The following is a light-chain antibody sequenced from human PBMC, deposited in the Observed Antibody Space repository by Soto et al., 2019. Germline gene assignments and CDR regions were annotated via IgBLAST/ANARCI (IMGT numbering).Light chain of an antibody. Sequence: DIQMTQSPSSLSASVGDRVTITCRASQSISNYLSWYQQKPGKAPKLLIYAASSLRSGVSSRFSGSGSGTDFTLTTSSLQPEDFATYYCQQSYSTPWTFGQGTKVEIK. CDR2: AAS. V-gene: IGKV1-39*01. CDR1: QSISNY. CDR3: QQSYSTPWT. J-gene: IGKJ1*01.